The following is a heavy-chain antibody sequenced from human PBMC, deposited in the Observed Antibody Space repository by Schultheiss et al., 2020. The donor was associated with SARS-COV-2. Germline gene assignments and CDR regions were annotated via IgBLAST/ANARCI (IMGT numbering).Heavy chain of an antibody. CDR1: GFTFDDYA. V-gene: IGHV3-9*01. CDR3: ARLHY. Sequence: GGSLRLSCAASGFTFDDYAMHWVRQAPGKGLEWVSGISWNSGSIGYADSVKGRFTISRDNAKNSLYLQMNSLRAEDTAVYYCARLHYWGQGTLVTVSS. J-gene: IGHJ4*02. CDR2: ISWNSGSI. D-gene: IGHD2-21*01.